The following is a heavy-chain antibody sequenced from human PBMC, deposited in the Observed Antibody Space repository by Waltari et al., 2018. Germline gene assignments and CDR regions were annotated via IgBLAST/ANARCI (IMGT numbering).Heavy chain of an antibody. CDR1: EYSISTGFY. D-gene: IGHD3-22*01. Sequence: QVQLQESGPGLVKPSGTLSPTCSASEYSISTGFYWGWVRQTPGKGREWIGSIYHLGNTRYNPPLNSRAAVSMDMSKNQFSLRLTAVTAADTAVYYCARHRLDRGDSFDFWGQGVLVTVSS. J-gene: IGHJ4*02. CDR3: ARHRLDRGDSFDF. CDR2: IYHLGNT. V-gene: IGHV4-38-2*02.